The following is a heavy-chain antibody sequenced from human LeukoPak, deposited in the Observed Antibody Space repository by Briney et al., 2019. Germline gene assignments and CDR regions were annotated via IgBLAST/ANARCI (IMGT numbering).Heavy chain of an antibody. J-gene: IGHJ6*03. D-gene: IGHD3-16*01. CDR3: ARAQGGGGYMDV. V-gene: IGHV1-18*04. CDR2: ISAYNGNT. CDR1: GYTFNSSY. Sequence: ASVKVSCKASGYTFNSSYMRWVRQAPGQGLEWMGWISAYNGNTNYAQKLQGRVTMTTDTSTSTAYMELRSLRSDDTAVYYCARAQGGGGYMDVWGKGTTVTVSS.